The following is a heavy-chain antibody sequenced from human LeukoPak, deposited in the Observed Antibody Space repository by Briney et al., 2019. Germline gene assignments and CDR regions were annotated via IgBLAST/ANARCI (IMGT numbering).Heavy chain of an antibody. Sequence: GGSLRLFCVASGFTFSNYWMSWVRQAPGKGLEWVSSISSSSSYIYYADSVKGRFTISRDNSENTLYLQMNSLRGEDTAVYYCARDGYSGSYYRLYYFFMDVWGKGTTVTVSS. CDR3: ARDGYSGSYYRLYYFFMDV. V-gene: IGHV3-21*04. CDR2: ISSSSSYI. J-gene: IGHJ6*03. D-gene: IGHD1-26*01. CDR1: GFTFSNYW.